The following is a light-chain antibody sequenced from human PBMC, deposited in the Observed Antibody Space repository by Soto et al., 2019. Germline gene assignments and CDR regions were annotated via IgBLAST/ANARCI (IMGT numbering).Light chain of an antibody. V-gene: IGKV3-11*01. J-gene: IGKJ5*01. CDR3: QQRSSSIT. CDR2: DAS. Sequence: EIVLTQSPVTLSLSPGERATLSCRASQSVSSSLAWYQQKPGQAPRLLIYDASNTATGIPARFSCSGSGTDFTRTISSLEPEDFAIYYCQQRSSSITFGQGTRLETK. CDR1: QSVSSS.